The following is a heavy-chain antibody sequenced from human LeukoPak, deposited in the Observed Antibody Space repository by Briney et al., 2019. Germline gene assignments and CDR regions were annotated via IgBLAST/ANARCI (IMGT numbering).Heavy chain of an antibody. J-gene: IGHJ3*02. CDR1: RGAITFYY. CDR2: VFYSGDT. CDR3: ARSIGTGTVAAFDI. V-gene: IGHV4-59*01. Sequence: SETLSLTCTVSRGAITFYYWNWIRQPPGKGLEWIGYVFYSGDTNYNPSLKSRVTISVDTSKNQFSLKLSSVTAADTGVYYCARSIGTGTVAAFDIWGQGTVVPVFS. D-gene: IGHD1-1*01.